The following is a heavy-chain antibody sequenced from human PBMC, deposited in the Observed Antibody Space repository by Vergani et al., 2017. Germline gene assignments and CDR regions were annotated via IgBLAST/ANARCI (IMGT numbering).Heavy chain of an antibody. V-gene: IGHV5-51*03. CDR1: GYSFTSYW. D-gene: IGHD1-26*01. J-gene: IGHJ4*02. Sequence: EVQLVQSGAEVKKPGESLKISCKGSGYSFTSYWIGWVRQMPGKGLEWMGIIYPGDSDTSYSPSFQGQVTISADKSISTAYLQWSSLKASDTAMYYCARRGVGATTASYYFDYWGQGTLVTVSS. CDR3: ARRGVGATTASYYFDY. CDR2: IYPGDSDT.